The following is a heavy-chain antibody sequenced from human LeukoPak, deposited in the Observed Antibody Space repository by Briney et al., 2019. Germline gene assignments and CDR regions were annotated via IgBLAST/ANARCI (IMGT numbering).Heavy chain of an antibody. CDR3: AGKYYYDSSGYFYVDW. D-gene: IGHD3-22*01. CDR1: GYSISSDYY. J-gene: IGHJ4*02. V-gene: IGHV4-38-2*02. Sequence: SETLSPTCTVSGYSISSDYYWGWIRQPPGKGLEWIGSIYHSGSTYYNPSLKSRVIISMDTSRNQFSLKLSSVTAADTAVYYCAGKYYYDSSGYFYVDWWGQGSLVTVSS. CDR2: IYHSGST.